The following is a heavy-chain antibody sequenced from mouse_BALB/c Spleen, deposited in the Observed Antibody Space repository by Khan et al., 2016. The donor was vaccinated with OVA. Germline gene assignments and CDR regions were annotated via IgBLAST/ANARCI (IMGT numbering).Heavy chain of an antibody. CDR2: ISNGGSYT. J-gene: IGHJ3*01. V-gene: IGHV5-6*01. D-gene: IGHD1-2*01. Sequence: EVQLQESGGDLVKPGGSLKLSCEASGFTFSSYGMSWVRQTPDKRLVWVATISNGGSYTYYPDSVKGRLTISRDNAKNTLYLQMSSLKSEDTAMYYCARHRFTSAAAWFAYWGQGTLVTVSA. CDR1: GFTFSSYG. CDR3: ARHRFTSAAAWFAY.